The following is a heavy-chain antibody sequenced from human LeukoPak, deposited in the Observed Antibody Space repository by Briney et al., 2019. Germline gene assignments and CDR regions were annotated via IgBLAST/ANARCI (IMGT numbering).Heavy chain of an antibody. V-gene: IGHV1-2*02. J-gene: IGHJ4*02. Sequence: ASVKVSCKASGYTFTGYYMHWVRQAPGQGLEWMGWINPNSGGTNYAQKFQGRVTMTRDTSISTAYMELSRLRSDDTAVYYCARGVVVVAATQNAFDYWGRGTLVTVSS. CDR3: ARGVVVVAATQNAFDY. CDR2: INPNSGGT. D-gene: IGHD2-15*01. CDR1: GYTFTGYY.